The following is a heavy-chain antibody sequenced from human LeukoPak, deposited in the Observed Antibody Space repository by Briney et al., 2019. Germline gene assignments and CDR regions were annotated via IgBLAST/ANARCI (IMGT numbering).Heavy chain of an antibody. V-gene: IGHV3-7*01. Sequence: GGSLRLSCVVSGFTFSNYWMSWVRQAPGKGLQWVANIKQDGSEKYYVDCVKGRFTMSRDNAKNSLYLQMNSLRAEDTAVYYCARVQWELRGVGSYFEYWGQGALVTVSS. CDR1: GFTFSNYW. J-gene: IGHJ4*02. CDR3: ARVQWELRGVGSYFEY. CDR2: IKQDGSEK. D-gene: IGHD1-26*01.